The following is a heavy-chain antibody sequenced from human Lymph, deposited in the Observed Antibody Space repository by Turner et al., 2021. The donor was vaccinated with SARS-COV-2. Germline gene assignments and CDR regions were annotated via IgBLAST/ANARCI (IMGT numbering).Heavy chain of an antibody. V-gene: IGHV3-30-3*01. CDR3: ARGDYYGSETYPGKTFDY. D-gene: IGHD3-10*01. CDR1: GFTFSSYA. Sequence: QVQLVAPGGGVVQPGRSLSLSCAASGFTFSSYAMHWVRQAPGKGREWVVVISFDGNNIYYTDSVKGRFTISRDNSKNTLYLQLNSLRPEDTAVYYCARGDYYGSETYPGKTFDYWGQGTLVTVSS. J-gene: IGHJ4*02. CDR2: ISFDGNNI.